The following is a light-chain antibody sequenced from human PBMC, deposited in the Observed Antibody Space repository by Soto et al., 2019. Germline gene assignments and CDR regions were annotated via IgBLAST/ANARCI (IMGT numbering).Light chain of an antibody. CDR3: QQYKSYST. CDR1: QSISSW. CDR2: KAS. J-gene: IGKJ1*01. Sequence: DIQMTQSPSTLSASVGDRVTITCRASQSISSWLAWYQQKPGKAPKLLIYKASSLESGVPSRFSGSGSGTEFTLTISSLQPDDFATYYCQQYKSYSTFGQGTKVEI. V-gene: IGKV1-5*03.